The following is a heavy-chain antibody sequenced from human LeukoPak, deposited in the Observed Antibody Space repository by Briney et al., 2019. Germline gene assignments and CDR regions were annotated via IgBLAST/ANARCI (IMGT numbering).Heavy chain of an antibody. CDR1: GFTFNTYG. CDR3: ARGGGSSSTYYFDY. D-gene: IGHD6-13*01. Sequence: GGSLRLSCAASGFTFNTYGIHWVRQAPGKGLEWVAVIWYDGTNKYYADSVKGRFTISRDNSKDTLYLQMNSLRAEDTAVYYCARGGGSSSTYYFDYWGRGTLVTVSS. CDR2: IWYDGTNK. V-gene: IGHV3-33*01. J-gene: IGHJ4*02.